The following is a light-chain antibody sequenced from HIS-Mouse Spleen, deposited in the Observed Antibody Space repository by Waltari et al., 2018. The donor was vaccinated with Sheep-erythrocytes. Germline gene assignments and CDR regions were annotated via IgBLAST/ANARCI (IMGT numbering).Light chain of an antibody. CDR3: QAWDSSTAV. Sequence: SYELTQPPSVSVSPGQTASITCSGDKLGDKYACWYQQKPGQSPVLVIDQDSKRPSGIPERFSGSNSGNTATLTISGTQAMDEADYYCQAWDSSTAVFSGGTKLTVL. CDR1: KLGDKY. V-gene: IGLV3-1*01. J-gene: IGLJ2*01. CDR2: QDS.